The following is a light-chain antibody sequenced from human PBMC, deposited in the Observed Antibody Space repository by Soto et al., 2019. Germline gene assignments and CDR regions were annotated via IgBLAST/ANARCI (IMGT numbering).Light chain of an antibody. V-gene: IGKV3-20*01. CDR2: GAS. J-gene: IGKJ3*01. Sequence: EIVLTQSPGTLSLSPGATATLSCRASQSVSRNYLAWFQQKPGQAPRLLIHGASSRAAGTPDRFSGSGSGTDFTLTISRLEPEDLAVYYCHHYGDSPIYTFGPGTKLDFK. CDR1: QSVSRNY. CDR3: HHYGDSPIYT.